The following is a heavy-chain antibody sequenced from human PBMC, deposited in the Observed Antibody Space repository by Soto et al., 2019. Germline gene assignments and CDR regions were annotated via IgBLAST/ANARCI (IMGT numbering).Heavy chain of an antibody. CDR3: AKVVVEPDAFDI. J-gene: IGHJ3*02. V-gene: IGHV3-13*01. Sequence: EVQLVESGGGLVQPGGSLRLSCAASGFTFSSYDMHWVRQATGKGLEWVSAIGTAGDTYYPGSVKGRFTISRENAKNSLYLQMNSLRAEDTALYYCAKVVVEPDAFDIWGQGTMVTVSS. CDR2: IGTAGDT. D-gene: IGHD2-15*01. CDR1: GFTFSSYD.